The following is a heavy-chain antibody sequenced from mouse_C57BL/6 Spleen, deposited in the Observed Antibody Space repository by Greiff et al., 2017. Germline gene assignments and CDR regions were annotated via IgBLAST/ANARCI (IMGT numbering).Heavy chain of an antibody. J-gene: IGHJ4*01. D-gene: IGHD1-1*01. CDR3: ARGPYYGSSYDYAMDY. CDR2: IYPRSGNT. V-gene: IGHV1-81*01. Sequence: QVQLQQSGAELARPGASVKLSCKASGYTFTSYGISWVKQRPGQGLEWIGEIYPRSGNTYYNEKFKGKATLTADKSSSTAYMELRSLTSEDSAVYFCARGPYYGSSYDYAMDYWGQGTSVTVSS. CDR1: GYTFTSYG.